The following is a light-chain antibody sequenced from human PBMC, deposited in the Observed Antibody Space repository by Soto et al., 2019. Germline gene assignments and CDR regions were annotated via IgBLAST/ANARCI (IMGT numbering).Light chain of an antibody. CDR1: QNINNW. J-gene: IGKJ1*01. CDR3: QQYNSYPWT. V-gene: IGKV1-5*03. Sequence: DIQMTQSPSTLSASVGDRVTITCRATQNINNWLAWCQQKPGKAPKLLIYKASSLQSGVPSRFSGTGSGTEFTLTISSLQPDDFATYYCQQYNSYPWTFGQGTKVDI. CDR2: KAS.